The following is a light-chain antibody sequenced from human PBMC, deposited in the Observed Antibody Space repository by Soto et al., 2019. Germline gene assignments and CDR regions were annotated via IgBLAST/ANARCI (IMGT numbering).Light chain of an antibody. CDR2: GAS. CDR3: QQYGGSFST. J-gene: IGKJ2*02. Sequence: IGLTQSPGTLSLYPGERATLSCRASQTVDNNYLAWYQQKPGQAPRLLIQGASSRATGIPDRFSGSGSGTDFTLTISRLEPEDFAVYYCQQYGGSFSTFGQGTKVEIK. V-gene: IGKV3-20*01. CDR1: QTVDNNY.